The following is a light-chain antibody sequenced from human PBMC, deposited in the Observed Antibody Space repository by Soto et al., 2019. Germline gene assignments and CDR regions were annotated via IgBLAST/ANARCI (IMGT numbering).Light chain of an antibody. CDR2: EAY. J-gene: IGLJ1*01. CDR1: STDVGSHKL. Sequence: ALTQPASVSGSPGQSITISCTGTSTDVGSHKLVSWYQQYPGNAPKLIIFEAYKRPSGVSNRFSGSKSGSTASLTISGLQAEDEVDYYCCSNAVGSTYVFGTGTKVTVL. CDR3: CSNAVGSTYV. V-gene: IGLV2-23*01.